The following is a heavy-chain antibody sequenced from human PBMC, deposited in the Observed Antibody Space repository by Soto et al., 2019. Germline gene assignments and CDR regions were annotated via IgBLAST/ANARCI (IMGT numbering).Heavy chain of an antibody. CDR2: INSDGSST. CDR3: AGPQTLPDDVFDV. Sequence: PGGSLRLSCAASEFTFTNYWMQWVRQAPGKGLVWVSRINSDGSSTSHADSVKGRFTISRDNAKNTLYLQMSSLGAENKTVYYFAGPQTLPDDVFDVWGRGTVVTVSS. V-gene: IGHV3-74*01. CDR1: EFTFTNYW. J-gene: IGHJ3*01.